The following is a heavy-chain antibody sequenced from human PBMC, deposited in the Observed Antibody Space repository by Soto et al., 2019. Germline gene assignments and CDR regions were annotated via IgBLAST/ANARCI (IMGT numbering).Heavy chain of an antibody. J-gene: IGHJ4*02. Sequence: QITLRESGPTLVKPTQTLTLTCTFSGFSLSTSGVGVGWIRQPPGQAPEWLAFIHWDDDERYSPSLRSRLTITQDNSKHPVVLTITNMDPVDTGTYHCVHDAPGVAAADTFDYWGQGILVTVSS. D-gene: IGHD6-13*01. CDR1: GFSLSTSGVG. V-gene: IGHV2-5*02. CDR3: VHDAPGVAAADTFDY. CDR2: IHWDDDE.